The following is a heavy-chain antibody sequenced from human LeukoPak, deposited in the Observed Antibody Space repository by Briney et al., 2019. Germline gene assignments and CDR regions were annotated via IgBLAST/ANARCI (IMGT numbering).Heavy chain of an antibody. D-gene: IGHD2-15*01. V-gene: IGHV3-74*01. Sequence: GSLRLSCAASGFTFSSYWMHWVRQAPGKGLVWVSRINSDETSTSYADSVKGRFTISRDNAQKTLYLQMNSLRAEDTAVYYCATSTYCSGGSCYSRTSQYWGQGTLVTVSS. CDR3: ATSTYCSGGSCYSRTSQY. CDR2: INSDETST. CDR1: GFTFSSYW. J-gene: IGHJ4*02.